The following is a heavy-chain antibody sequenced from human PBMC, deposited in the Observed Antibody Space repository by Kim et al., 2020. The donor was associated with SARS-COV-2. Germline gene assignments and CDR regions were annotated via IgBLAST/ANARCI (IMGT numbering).Heavy chain of an antibody. V-gene: IGHV3-23*01. CDR3: AKEPRDGDSY. CDR2: ST. J-gene: IGHJ4*02. Sequence: STYSADSVKGRFTISRDNSKNTLYLQMNSLRAEDTAVYYCAKEPRDGDSYWGQGTLVTVSS.